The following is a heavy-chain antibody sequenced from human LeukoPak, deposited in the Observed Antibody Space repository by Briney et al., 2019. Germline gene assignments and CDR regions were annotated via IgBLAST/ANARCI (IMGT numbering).Heavy chain of an antibody. CDR1: SGSFSGYY. D-gene: IGHD6-19*01. J-gene: IGHJ4*02. CDR3: AGKAVAGPYFDY. V-gene: IGHV4-34*01. Sequence: PSETLSLTCSVYSGSFSGYYWSWIRQPPGKGLEWIGEINHRGSTNYNPSLKSRVSISVDTSKNQFSLKLTSVTAADTAVYYCAGKAVAGPYFDYWGQGTLVTVSS. CDR2: INHRGST.